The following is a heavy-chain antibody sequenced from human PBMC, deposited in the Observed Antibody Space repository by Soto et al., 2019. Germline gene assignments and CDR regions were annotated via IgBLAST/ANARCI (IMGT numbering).Heavy chain of an antibody. CDR2: INAGNGNT. CDR1: GYTFASYA. D-gene: IGHD3-22*01. V-gene: IGHV1-3*01. CDR3: SRGVYDYYYDSSGHYNWFDP. J-gene: IGHJ5*02. Sequence: ASVKVPCKASGYTFASYAMHWVRQAPGQRLEWMGWINAGNGNTKYSQKFQGRVTITRDTTASTAYMELSSLRSEDTAVYYCSRGVYDYYYDSSGHYNWFDPWGQGTLVTVSS.